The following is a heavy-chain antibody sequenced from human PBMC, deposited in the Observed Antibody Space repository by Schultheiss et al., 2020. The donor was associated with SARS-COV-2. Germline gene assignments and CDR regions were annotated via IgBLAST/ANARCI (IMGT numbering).Heavy chain of an antibody. CDR3: AREEGRYCSSTSCYEGRDY. CDR1: GFTFSSYS. J-gene: IGHJ4*02. V-gene: IGHV3-21*01. Sequence: GGSLRLSCVASGFTFSSYSMNWVRQAPGKGLEWVSSISSTSNYIYYADSVKGRFTISRDNAKNSLYLQMNSLRAEDTAVYYCAREEGRYCSSTSCYEGRDYWGQGTLVTVSS. D-gene: IGHD2-2*01. CDR2: ISSTSNYI.